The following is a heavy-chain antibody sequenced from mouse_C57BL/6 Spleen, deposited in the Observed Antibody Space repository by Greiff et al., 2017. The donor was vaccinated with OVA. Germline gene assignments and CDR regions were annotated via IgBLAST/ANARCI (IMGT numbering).Heavy chain of an antibody. J-gene: IGHJ2*01. CDR2: IRLKSDNYAT. CDR3: AYGSSFYFDY. Sequence: EVKLEESGGGLVQPGGSMKLSCVASGFTFSNYWMNWVRQSPEKGLEWVAQIRLKSDNYATHYAESVKGRFTISRDDSKSSVYLQMNNLRAEDTGIDYCAYGSSFYFDYWGQGTTLTVSS. D-gene: IGHD1-1*01. V-gene: IGHV6-3*01. CDR1: GFTFSNYW.